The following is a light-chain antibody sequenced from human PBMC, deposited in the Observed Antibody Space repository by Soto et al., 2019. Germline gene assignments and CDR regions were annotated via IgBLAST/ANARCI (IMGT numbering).Light chain of an antibody. J-gene: IGLJ2*01. V-gene: IGLV2-23*03. Sequence: QSALTQPASVSGSPGQSITISCTGTSSDVGSYNLVSWYQQHPGKAPKLMINGGSKRPSGVSNRFSGSKSGNTASLTISGLQAEDEADYYCCSYAGSSTFDVVFGGGTKLTVL. CDR1: SSDVGSYNL. CDR3: CSYAGSSTFDVV. CDR2: GGS.